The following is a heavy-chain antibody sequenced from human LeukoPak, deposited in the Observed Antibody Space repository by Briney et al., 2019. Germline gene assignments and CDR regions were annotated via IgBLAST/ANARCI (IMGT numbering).Heavy chain of an antibody. Sequence: SETLSLTCAVSGGSISSGGYSWSWIRQPPGKGLEWIGYIYHSGSTYYNPSLKSRVAISVDRSKNQFSLKLSSVTAADTAVYYCARARKGVIGYWGQGTLVTVSS. V-gene: IGHV4-30-2*01. CDR3: ARARKGVIGY. CDR1: GGSISSGGYS. J-gene: IGHJ4*02. CDR2: IYHSGST. D-gene: IGHD3-10*01.